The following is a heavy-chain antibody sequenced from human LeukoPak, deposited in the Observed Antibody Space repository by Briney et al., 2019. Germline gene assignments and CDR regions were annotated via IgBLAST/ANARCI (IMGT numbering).Heavy chain of an antibody. CDR3: ARGVELGQNWFDP. V-gene: IGHV1-69*04. J-gene: IGHJ5*02. CDR2: IIPILGIA. D-gene: IGHD1-7*01. Sequence: ASVKVSCKASGGTFSSYAISWVRQAPGQGLEWMGRIIPILGIANCAQKFQGRVTITADKSTSTAYMELSSLRSEDTAVYYCARGVELGQNWFDPWGQGTLVTVSS. CDR1: GGTFSSYA.